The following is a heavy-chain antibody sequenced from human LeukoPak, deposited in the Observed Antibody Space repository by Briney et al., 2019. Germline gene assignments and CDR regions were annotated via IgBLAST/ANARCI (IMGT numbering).Heavy chain of an antibody. CDR2: INHSGST. CDR3: ARRPGYYYDSSGYYPKAMDV. D-gene: IGHD3-22*01. J-gene: IGHJ6*03. CDR1: GGSFSGYY. Sequence: SETLSLTCAVYGGSFSGYYWSWIRRPPGKGLEWIGEINHSGSTNYNPSLKSRVTISVDTSKNQFSLKLSSVTAADTAVYYCARRPGYYYDSSGYYPKAMDVWGKGTTVTVSS. V-gene: IGHV4-34*01.